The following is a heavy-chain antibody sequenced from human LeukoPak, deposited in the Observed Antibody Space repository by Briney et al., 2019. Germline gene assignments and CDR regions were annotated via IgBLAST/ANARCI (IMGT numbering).Heavy chain of an antibody. Sequence: PGGSLRLSCAASGFTFSTYAMSWVRQAPGKGLEWVSLISGSGGSTYYADSVKGRFTISRDNGKNMLSLQMNSLRAEDTALYYCAKERVTTTTFDYWGRGTLVTVSS. CDR3: AKERVTTTTFDY. J-gene: IGHJ4*02. D-gene: IGHD4-11*01. CDR1: GFTFSTYA. V-gene: IGHV3-23*01. CDR2: ISGSGGST.